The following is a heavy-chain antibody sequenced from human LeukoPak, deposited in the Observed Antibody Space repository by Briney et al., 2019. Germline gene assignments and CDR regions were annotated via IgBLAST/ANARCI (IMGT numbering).Heavy chain of an antibody. CDR1: GGSFSGYY. J-gene: IGHJ4*02. V-gene: IGHV4-34*01. Sequence: SETLSLTCAVYGGSFSGYYWSWIRQPPGKGLEWIGEINHSGSTNYNPSLKSRVTISVDMSKNQFSLKLSSVTAADTAVYYCARGLAYYDFWSGYPYFDYWGQGTLVTVSS. D-gene: IGHD3-3*01. CDR2: INHSGST. CDR3: ARGLAYYDFWSGYPYFDY.